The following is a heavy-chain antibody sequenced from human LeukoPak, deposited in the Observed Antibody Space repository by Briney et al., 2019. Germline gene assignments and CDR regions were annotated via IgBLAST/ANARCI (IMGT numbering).Heavy chain of an antibody. D-gene: IGHD6-19*01. V-gene: IGHV4-4*07. CDR2: IYTSGST. Sequence: SETLSLTCTVSGGSISSYYWSWIRQPAGKGLEWIGRIYTSGSTNYNPSLKSRVTMSVDTSKNQFSLKLSSVTAADPAVYYCARDRSSGPYNWFDPWGQGTLVTVSS. CDR1: GGSISSYY. CDR3: ARDRSSGPYNWFDP. J-gene: IGHJ5*02.